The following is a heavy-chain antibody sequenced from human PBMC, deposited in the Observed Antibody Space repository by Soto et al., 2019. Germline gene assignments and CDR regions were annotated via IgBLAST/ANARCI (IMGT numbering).Heavy chain of an antibody. CDR2: IYYSGTT. J-gene: IGHJ6*02. V-gene: IGHV4-28*01. D-gene: IGHD3-22*01. CDR3: ARNAVNYYYYGMDV. CDR1: GYSISSSNW. Sequence: PSETLSLTCAVSGYSISSSNWWGWIRQPPGKGLEWIGYIYYSGTTYYNPSLKSRVTMSVDTSKNQFSLKLSSVTAADTAVYYCARNAVNYYYYGMDVWGQGTTVTVSS.